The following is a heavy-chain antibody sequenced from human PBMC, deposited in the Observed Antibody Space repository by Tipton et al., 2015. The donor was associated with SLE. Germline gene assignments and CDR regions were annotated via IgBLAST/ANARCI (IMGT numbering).Heavy chain of an antibody. CDR3: ARGTTGFDP. CDR1: GGSFSGYY. J-gene: IGHJ5*02. V-gene: IGHV4-59*01. Sequence: TLSLTCAVYGGSFSGYYWSWIRQPPGKGLEWIGYIYYSGSTNYNPSLKSRVTISVDTSKNQFSLKLSSVTAADTAVYYCARGTTGFDPWGQGTLVTVSS. CDR2: IYYSGST. D-gene: IGHD1/OR15-1a*01.